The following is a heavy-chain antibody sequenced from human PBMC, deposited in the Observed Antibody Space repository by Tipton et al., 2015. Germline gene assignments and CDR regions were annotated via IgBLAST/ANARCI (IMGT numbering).Heavy chain of an antibody. V-gene: IGHV4-31*03. CDR3: ARSPLNWGERAFDI. Sequence: TLSLTCSVSDGSISSDNFYWSWIRQLPGKGLEWIGYIHSGGTTFHNPSLKSRVIISLDTPQNQFSPTLNTVTPADTAVYFCARSPLNWGERAFDIWGHGTVVTVSS. CDR2: IHSGGTT. D-gene: IGHD3-10*01. J-gene: IGHJ3*02. CDR1: DGSISSDNFY.